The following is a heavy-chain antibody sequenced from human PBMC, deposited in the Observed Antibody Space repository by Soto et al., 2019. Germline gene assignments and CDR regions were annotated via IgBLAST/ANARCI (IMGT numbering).Heavy chain of an antibody. CDR3: AVYSSSYGYYYGMDV. J-gene: IGHJ6*02. CDR1: GYSFTSYW. V-gene: IGHV5-51*01. CDR2: IYPGDSDT. D-gene: IGHD6-6*01. Sequence: PGESLKISCKGSGYSFTSYWIGWVRQMPGKGLEWMGIIYPGDSDTRYSPSFQGQVTISADKSISTAYLQWSSLKASDTAMYYCAVYSSSYGYYYGMDVWGQGTTVTVSS.